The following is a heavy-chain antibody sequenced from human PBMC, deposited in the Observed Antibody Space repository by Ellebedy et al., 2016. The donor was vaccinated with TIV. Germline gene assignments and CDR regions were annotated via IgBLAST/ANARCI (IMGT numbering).Heavy chain of an antibody. Sequence: SETLSLXCTVSGGSISSGGYYWSWIRQHPGKGLEWIGYIYYSGSTYYNPSLKSRVTISVDTSKNQFSLKLSSVTAADTAVYYCARDGPAYVLPYYGMDVWGQGTRSPSP. CDR1: GGSISSGGYY. J-gene: IGHJ6*02. CDR2: IYYSGST. D-gene: IGHD3-16*01. CDR3: ARDGPAYVLPYYGMDV. V-gene: IGHV4-31*03.